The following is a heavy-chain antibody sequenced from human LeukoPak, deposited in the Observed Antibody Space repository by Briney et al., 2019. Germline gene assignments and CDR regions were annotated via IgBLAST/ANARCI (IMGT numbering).Heavy chain of an antibody. CDR2: ISPDGSQT. CDR3: VRSLRSADF. Sequence: RPGGSLRVSCAASGFSLSNYWMHWVRHAPGKGLMWVSQISPDGSQTFYADSVKGRFTISRDNAKNTLFLQMDSLRAEDTALYYCVRSLRSADFWGQGTLVTVSS. J-gene: IGHJ4*02. V-gene: IGHV3-74*01. CDR1: GFSLSNYW.